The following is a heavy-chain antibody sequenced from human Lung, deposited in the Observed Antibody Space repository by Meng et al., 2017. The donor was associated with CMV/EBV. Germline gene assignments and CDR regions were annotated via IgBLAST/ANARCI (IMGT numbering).Heavy chain of an antibody. J-gene: IGHJ4*02. D-gene: IGHD3-10*02. CDR2: ISPDGSNK. Sequence: SXKISXSGSGFTFIDYTLHWVRQAPGKGLEWVALISPDGSNKYYADSVKGRFAVSRDNSKNTLYLQMNSLRPEDTAVYYCARDMFAWAVPATPFEYWGQGXLVTVSS. CDR3: ARDMFAWAVPATPFEY. V-gene: IGHV3-30*09. CDR1: GFTFIDYT.